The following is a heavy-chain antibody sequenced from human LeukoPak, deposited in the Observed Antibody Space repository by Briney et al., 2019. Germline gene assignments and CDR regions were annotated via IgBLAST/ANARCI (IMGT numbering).Heavy chain of an antibody. V-gene: IGHV3-73*01. CDR3: TLADIVLMVYAPYYYYYMDV. Sequence: GGSLRLSCEASGFPFSGYNLHWVRQASGKGLEWVGRIRSKANSYATAYAASVKGRFTISRDDSKNTAYLQMNSLKTEDTAVYYCTLADIVLMVYAPYYYYYMDVWGKGTTVTVSS. J-gene: IGHJ6*03. CDR2: IRSKANSYAT. D-gene: IGHD2-8*01. CDR1: GFPFSGYN.